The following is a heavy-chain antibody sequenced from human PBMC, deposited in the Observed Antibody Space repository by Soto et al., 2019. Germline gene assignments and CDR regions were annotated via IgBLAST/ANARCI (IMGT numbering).Heavy chain of an antibody. Sequence: GALRLAGAASLFTFSSCGMNGVRQATGKGLEWVSYISDRGDIIYHAGSVKGRFTISRDNAKNSLYLQMNSLRDEDTAVYYCARCSAPSCYYYGVDVWGKGTTVSVSS. CDR2: ISDRGDII. CDR1: LFTFSSCG. D-gene: IGHD2-15*01. J-gene: IGHJ6*04. V-gene: IGHV3-48*02. CDR3: ARCSAPSCYYYGVDV.